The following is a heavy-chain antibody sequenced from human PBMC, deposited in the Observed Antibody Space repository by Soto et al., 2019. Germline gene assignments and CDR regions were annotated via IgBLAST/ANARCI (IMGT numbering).Heavy chain of an antibody. CDR3: ARDHIVEVTASPYYYYYGMHV. J-gene: IGHJ6*02. Sequence: SETLSLTCTVSGGSVSSGSYYWSWIRQPPGKGLEWIGYIYYSGSTNYNPSLKSRVTISVDTSKNQFSLKLSSVTAADTAVYYCARDHIVEVTASPYYYYYGMHVWGQGTTVTVSS. D-gene: IGHD2-21*02. CDR1: GGSVSSGSYY. V-gene: IGHV4-61*01. CDR2: IYYSGST.